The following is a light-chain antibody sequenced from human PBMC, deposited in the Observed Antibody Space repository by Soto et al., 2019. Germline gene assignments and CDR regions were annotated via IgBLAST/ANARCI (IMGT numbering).Light chain of an antibody. Sequence: EIVMTQSPGTLSVSPGERATLSCRASQSVSSNLAWYQQKPGQAPRLLIYGASTRATGIPARFSGSRSGTEFTLTISSLQSEYFAVYDCQQYNNWPRTFGQGTKVVIK. CDR3: QQYNNWPRT. CDR2: GAS. CDR1: QSVSSN. V-gene: IGKV3-15*01. J-gene: IGKJ1*01.